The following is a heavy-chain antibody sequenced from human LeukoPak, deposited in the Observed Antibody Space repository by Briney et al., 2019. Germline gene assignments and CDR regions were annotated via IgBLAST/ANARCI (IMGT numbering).Heavy chain of an antibody. CDR2: IYYSGST. J-gene: IGHJ6*03. CDR1: GGSISSYY. Sequence: SETLSLTCTVSGGSISSYYWSWVRQPPGKGLEWIGYIYYSGSTNYNPSLKSRVTISVDTSKNQFSLKLSSVTAADTAVYYCARTPQVLLWFGELPYYYYMDVWGKGTTVTISS. CDR3: ARTPQVLLWFGELPYYYYMDV. V-gene: IGHV4-59*01. D-gene: IGHD3-10*01.